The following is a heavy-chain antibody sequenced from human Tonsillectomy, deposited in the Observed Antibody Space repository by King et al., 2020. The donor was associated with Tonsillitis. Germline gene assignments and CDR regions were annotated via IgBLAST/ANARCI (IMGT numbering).Heavy chain of an antibody. D-gene: IGHD1-1*01. V-gene: IGHV3-30*19. J-gene: IGHJ5*02. CDR1: GYTFNKYA. CDR2: ISSDGNNK. CDR3: ARNALPPQHLLMKRPTDNYHFGH. Sequence: VQLVESGGGLVQPGGSLRLSCEASGYTFNKYAMHWVRQFPGKGREWVANISSDGNNKNFAESVKGRYSVSRSNARHTLYLQLNSLSVEDTAVYYCARNALPPQHLLMKRPTDNYHFGHWGQGILVT.